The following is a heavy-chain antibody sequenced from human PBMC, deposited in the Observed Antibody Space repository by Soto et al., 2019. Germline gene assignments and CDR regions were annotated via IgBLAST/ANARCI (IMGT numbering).Heavy chain of an antibody. CDR1: GFTFSSYA. J-gene: IGHJ4*02. D-gene: IGHD6-6*01. CDR3: AKDFVSLSPFDY. Sequence: PGGSLRLSCAASGFTFSSYAMSWVRQAPGKGLEWVSAISGSGGSTYYADSVKGRFTISRDNSKNTLYLQMNSLRAEDMALYYCAKDFVSLSPFDYWGQGTLVTVSS. V-gene: IGHV3-23*01. CDR2: ISGSGGST.